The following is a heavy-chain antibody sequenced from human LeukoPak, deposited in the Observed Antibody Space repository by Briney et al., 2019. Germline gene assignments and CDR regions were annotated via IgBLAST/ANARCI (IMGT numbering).Heavy chain of an antibody. CDR3: ARGWDSSGQMPFLY. Sequence: PGGSLRLSCAASGFTVSSYYMSWVRQAPGKGLEWVSVFYESDSTYHTDSVQGRFSISRDNSKNTLYLQMNSLRAEDTAVYYCARGWDSSGQMPFLYWGQGTLVTVSS. V-gene: IGHV3-66*01. CDR2: FYESDST. J-gene: IGHJ4*02. D-gene: IGHD3-22*01. CDR1: GFTVSSYY.